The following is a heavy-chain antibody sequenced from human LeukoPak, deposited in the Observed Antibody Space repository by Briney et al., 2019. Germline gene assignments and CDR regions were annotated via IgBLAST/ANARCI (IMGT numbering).Heavy chain of an antibody. CDR1: GYTFTSYY. D-gene: IGHD3-10*01. V-gene: IGHV1-46*01. Sequence: GASVKVSCKASGYTFTSYYMHWVRQAPGQGLEWMGIINPSGGSPTYAQKFQGRLTMTRDTSTSTVYKELSSLRSEDTAVYYCARGLGSESYYGSWGQGTLVTVSS. CDR3: ARGLGSESYYGS. J-gene: IGHJ5*02. CDR2: INPSGGSP.